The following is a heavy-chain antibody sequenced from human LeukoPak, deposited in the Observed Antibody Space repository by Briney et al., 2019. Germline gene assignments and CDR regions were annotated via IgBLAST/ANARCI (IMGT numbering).Heavy chain of an antibody. CDR1: GFSFSSYW. Sequence: GRSLRLSCAASGFSFSSYWMYWVRQAPGKGLEWVANIKQDGSEKYYVDSVKGRFTISRDNAKNSLYLQMNSLRVEDTAVFYCARETTEALAGYNWLDPWGQGTLVTVSS. CDR3: ARETTEALAGYNWLDP. D-gene: IGHD6-19*01. CDR2: IKQDGSEK. V-gene: IGHV3-7*01. J-gene: IGHJ5*02.